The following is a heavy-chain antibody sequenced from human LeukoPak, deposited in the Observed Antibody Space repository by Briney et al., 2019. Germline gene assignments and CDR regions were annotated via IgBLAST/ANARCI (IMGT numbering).Heavy chain of an antibody. Sequence: GGSLRLSCAASGFTFSSYDMHWVRQAPGKGLEWGAVIWYDGSNKYYADSVKGRFTISRDNSKNTLYLQMNSLRAEDTAVYYCARTTVVTPSAFDIWGQGTMVTVSS. CDR3: ARTTVVTPSAFDI. J-gene: IGHJ3*02. D-gene: IGHD4-23*01. V-gene: IGHV3-33*01. CDR2: IWYDGSNK. CDR1: GFTFSSYD.